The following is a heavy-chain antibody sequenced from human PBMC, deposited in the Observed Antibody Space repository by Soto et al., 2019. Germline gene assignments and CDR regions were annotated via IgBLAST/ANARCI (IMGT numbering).Heavy chain of an antibody. CDR2: VYYNGFT. Sequence: SETLSLTCTVSGGSISSGGYYWSWIRQHPGKGLEWIGSVYYNGFTYYNPSLKSRVTISVDTFKNQFSLKLTSVTAADTAVYYCARMGDFWSGPGELDPWGQGTLVTVSS. CDR1: GGSISSGGYY. J-gene: IGHJ5*02. V-gene: IGHV4-39*01. D-gene: IGHD3-3*01. CDR3: ARMGDFWSGPGELDP.